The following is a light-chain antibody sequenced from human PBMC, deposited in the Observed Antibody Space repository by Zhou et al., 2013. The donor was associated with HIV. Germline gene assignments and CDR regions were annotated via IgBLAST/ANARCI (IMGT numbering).Light chain of an antibody. Sequence: EIVMTQSPATLSFSPGERAALSCRASQSVSSNLAWYQQQPGQAPRLLMYGASTRATGIPARFSGSGAGTEFTLTISSLQSEDFAVYYCQQYNNWPQTFGQGTRLEI. CDR1: QSVSSN. CDR3: QQYNNWPQT. V-gene: IGKV3D-15*01. CDR2: GAS. J-gene: IGKJ5*01.